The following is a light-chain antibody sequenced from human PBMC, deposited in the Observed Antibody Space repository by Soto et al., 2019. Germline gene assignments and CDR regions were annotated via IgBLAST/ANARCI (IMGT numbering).Light chain of an antibody. CDR2: ASS. CDR1: QSVTANY. J-gene: IGKJ1*01. CDR3: LQYGVPLWT. V-gene: IGKV3-20*01. Sequence: EIALTQSPGTLSLSPGERATLSCRASQSVTANYLAWYQQRPGQAPSLLIYASSIGATGVPDRFSGSGAGTDFTLTISRLEPEDFAVYYCLQYGVPLWTFGQGTTVEIK.